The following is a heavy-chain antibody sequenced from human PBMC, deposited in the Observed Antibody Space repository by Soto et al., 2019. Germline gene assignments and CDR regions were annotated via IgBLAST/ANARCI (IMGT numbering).Heavy chain of an antibody. Sequence: EVQLLESGGGLVQPGGSLRLSCAASGFTFSSYAMSWVRQAPGKGLEWVSAISGSGGSTYYADSVKGRFTISRDNSKNTLYLQMNSLRAGDTAVYYCAKPASARMIAASWFDPWGQGTLVTVFS. V-gene: IGHV3-23*01. J-gene: IGHJ5*02. D-gene: IGHD6-6*01. CDR2: ISGSGGST. CDR3: AKPASARMIAASWFDP. CDR1: GFTFSSYA.